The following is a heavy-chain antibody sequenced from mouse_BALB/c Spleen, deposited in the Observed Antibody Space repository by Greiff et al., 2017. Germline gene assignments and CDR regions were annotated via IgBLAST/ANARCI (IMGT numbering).Heavy chain of an antibody. CDR1: GFNIKDTY. CDR2: IDPANGNT. J-gene: IGHJ1*01. D-gene: IGHD2-3*01. V-gene: IGHV14-3*02. CDR3: ARFYDGYYYWYFDV. Sequence: EVQLQQSGAELVKPGASVKLSCTASGFNIKDTYMHWVKQRPEQGLEWIGRIDPANGNTKYDPKFQGRATITADTSSNTAYLQLSSLTSEDTAVYYCARFYDGYYYWYFDVWGAGTTVTVSS.